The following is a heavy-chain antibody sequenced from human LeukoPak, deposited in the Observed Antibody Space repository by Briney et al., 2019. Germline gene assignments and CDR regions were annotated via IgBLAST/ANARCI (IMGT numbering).Heavy chain of an antibody. CDR1: GFTFSSYW. J-gene: IGHJ5*02. CDR3: ARVGGCSGITCYGYNWFDT. Sequence: GGSLRLSCVASGFTFSSYWMHWVRQAPGEGLVWVSRINSDGSRTDYADSVKGRFTISRDNAKNTPYLQMSSLRADDTAVYYCARVGGCSGITCYGYNWFDTWGRGTLVTVSS. CDR2: INSDGSRT. V-gene: IGHV3-74*01. D-gene: IGHD3-10*01.